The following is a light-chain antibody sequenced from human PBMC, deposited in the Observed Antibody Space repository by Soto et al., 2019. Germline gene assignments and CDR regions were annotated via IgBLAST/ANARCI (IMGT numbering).Light chain of an antibody. Sequence: QSALTQPASVSGSPGQSITISCTGTSSDIGTYKYVSWFQHHPGKAPKLMIYDVSKRPSGVPDRFSGSKSGNTASLTLSGLQGEEEADYYCCSYAGNSTWVFGGGTKVTVL. CDR3: CSYAGNSTWV. CDR2: DVS. J-gene: IGLJ3*02. V-gene: IGLV2-11*01. CDR1: SSDIGTYKY.